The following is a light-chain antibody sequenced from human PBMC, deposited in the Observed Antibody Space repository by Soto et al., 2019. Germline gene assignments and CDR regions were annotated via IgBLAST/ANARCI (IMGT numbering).Light chain of an antibody. Sequence: QSVLTRPASVSGSPGQSITISCTGTSNDVGGYNYVSWYQQHPGKAPKLMIYDVSNRPSGVSNRFSGPKSGNTASLTISGLQAEDESDYYCSSYTSSSLYVFGTGTKVTVL. CDR1: SNDVGGYNY. V-gene: IGLV2-14*03. CDR2: DVS. CDR3: SSYTSSSLYV. J-gene: IGLJ1*01.